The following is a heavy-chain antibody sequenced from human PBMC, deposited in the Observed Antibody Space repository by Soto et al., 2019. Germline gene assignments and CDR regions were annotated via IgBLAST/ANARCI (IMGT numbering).Heavy chain of an antibody. V-gene: IGHV1-46*01. Sequence: GASVNVSCKASGSTFTSYSMHCVRQAPGQGLEWMGIINPSGGSTNYAQKFQGRVTITADESTSTAYMELSSLRSEDTAVYYCARVCQLVRSVWFDPWGQGTLVTVSS. D-gene: IGHD6-6*01. CDR3: ARVCQLVRSVWFDP. CDR2: INPSGGST. J-gene: IGHJ5*02. CDR1: GSTFTSYS.